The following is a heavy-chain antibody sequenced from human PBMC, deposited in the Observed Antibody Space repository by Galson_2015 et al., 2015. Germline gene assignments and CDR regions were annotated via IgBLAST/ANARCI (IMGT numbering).Heavy chain of an antibody. CDR2: IWYDGSNK. CDR1: GFTFSSYG. J-gene: IGHJ4*02. D-gene: IGHD3-16*02. Sequence: SLRLSCAASGFTFSSYGMRWVRQAPGKGLEWVAVIWYDGSNKYYADSVKGRFTISRDNSKNTLYLQMNSLRAEDTAVYYCARDRLRLGELSYIDYWGQGTLVTVSS. V-gene: IGHV3-33*01. CDR3: ARDRLRLGELSYIDY.